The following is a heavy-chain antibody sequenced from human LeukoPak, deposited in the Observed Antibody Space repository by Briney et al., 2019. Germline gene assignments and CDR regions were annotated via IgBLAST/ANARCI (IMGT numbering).Heavy chain of an antibody. Sequence: SETLSLTCTVSGDSISSNSYYWGWIRQPPGKGLEWIGSIYYSGSTYYNPSLKSRVTISVDTSKNQFSLKVTSVTAADTAVYYCAREMDGDYYYYYMDVWGKGTTVTISS. CDR2: IYYSGST. J-gene: IGHJ6*03. CDR3: AREMDGDYYYYYMDV. D-gene: IGHD4-17*01. V-gene: IGHV4-39*07. CDR1: GDSISSNSYY.